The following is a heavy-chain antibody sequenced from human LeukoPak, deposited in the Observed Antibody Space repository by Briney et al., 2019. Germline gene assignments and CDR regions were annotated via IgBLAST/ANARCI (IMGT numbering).Heavy chain of an antibody. V-gene: IGHV3-23*01. CDR1: GFSFKSYA. CDR3: VRGTGYSAYDYDFDY. Sequence: GGSLRRSCAASGFSFKSYAMSWVRQAPGKGLEWVSAISNSGGTTYYADSVKGRFTISRDSSKNTLYLQMNSLRAGDTAVYYCVRGTGYSAYDYDFDYWGQGTLVTVSS. D-gene: IGHD5-12*01. CDR2: ISNSGGTT. J-gene: IGHJ4*02.